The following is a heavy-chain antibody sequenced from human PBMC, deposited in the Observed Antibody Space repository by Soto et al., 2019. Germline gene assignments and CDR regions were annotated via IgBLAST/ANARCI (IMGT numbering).Heavy chain of an antibody. CDR2: IKGDGSAK. D-gene: IGHD6-25*01. CDR1: GFTFGNYW. Sequence: EVQLVESGGGLVQPGGSLRLSCAASGFTFGNYWMTWVRQAPGKGLEWVANIKGDGSAKSYLDSVRGRFTVSRDNAENSLFLQMNILRAEETALYYCARDVSPGSSGYYLEAFDIGGQGTMVTVS. V-gene: IGHV3-7*05. CDR3: ARDVSPGSSGYYLEAFDI. J-gene: IGHJ3*02.